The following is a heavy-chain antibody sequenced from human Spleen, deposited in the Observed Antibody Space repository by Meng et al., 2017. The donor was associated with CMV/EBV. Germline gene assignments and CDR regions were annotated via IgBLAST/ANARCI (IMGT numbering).Heavy chain of an antibody. J-gene: IGHJ4*02. CDR2: IIPIFGTA. Sequence: KVSCKGSGGTFSSYAVSWVRQAPGQGLEWMGGIIPIFGTANYAQKFQGRVTITTDESTSTAYMELSSLRSEDTAVYYCYHFTEYFDYWGQGTLVTVSS. CDR3: YHFTEYFDY. CDR1: GGTFSSYA. V-gene: IGHV1-69*05.